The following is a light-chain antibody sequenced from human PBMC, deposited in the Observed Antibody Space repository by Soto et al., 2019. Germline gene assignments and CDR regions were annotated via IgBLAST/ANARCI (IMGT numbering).Light chain of an antibody. CDR2: LGS. Sequence: DGVMTQSPLSLPVTPGEPASISCRSSQSLLHSDGYNNLDWFLQRPGQSPQVLIYLGSNRAPAVPDRFCGSGSGTDFTLKISRVEAGDVGVYYCMQALQTPLTFGGGTKLEIK. CDR3: MQALQTPLT. J-gene: IGKJ4*01. CDR1: QSLLHSDGYNN. V-gene: IGKV2-28*01.